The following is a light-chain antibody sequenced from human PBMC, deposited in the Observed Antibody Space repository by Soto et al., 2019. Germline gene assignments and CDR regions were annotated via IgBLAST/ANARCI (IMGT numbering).Light chain of an antibody. J-gene: IGKJ1*01. CDR1: QSVSGW. V-gene: IGKV1-5*01. CDR2: DAS. Sequence: DIPMTQPPSNLSASVGDTVTDTCRASQSVSGWLAWYQQKPGEAPKLLIYDASALPRGVPSRFSGSGSGTKFTLTIASLQPDDFATYYCQQYETCSGTFGPGTKVDIK. CDR3: QQYETCSGT.